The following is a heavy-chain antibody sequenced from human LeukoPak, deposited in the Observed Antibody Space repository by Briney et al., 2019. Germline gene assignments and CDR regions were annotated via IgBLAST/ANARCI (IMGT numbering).Heavy chain of an antibody. CDR2: ISAYNGNT. Sequence: AAVKVSCKASGYTFSSYGISRVRQAPGQGLKWMGWISAYNGNTNYAQKLQGRVTMTTDTSTSTAYMELRSLRSDDTAVYYCARGRISYYYYGMDVWGQGTTVTVSS. D-gene: IGHD2-15*01. CDR3: ARGRISYYYYGMDV. J-gene: IGHJ6*02. V-gene: IGHV1-18*01. CDR1: GYTFSSYG.